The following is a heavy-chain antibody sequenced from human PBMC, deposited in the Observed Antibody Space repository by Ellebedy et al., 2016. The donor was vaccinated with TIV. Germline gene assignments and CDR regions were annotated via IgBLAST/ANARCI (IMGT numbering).Heavy chain of an antibody. D-gene: IGHD3-10*01. CDR3: AKDRRRWFGENRRYYYYGMDV. J-gene: IGHJ6*02. Sequence: SVKVSXXASGGTFSSYAISWVRQAPGQGLEWMGGIIPIFGTANYAQKLQGRVTITADESTSTAYMELSSLRSEDTAVYYCAKDRRRWFGENRRYYYYGMDVWGQGTTVTVSS. CDR1: GGTFSSYA. V-gene: IGHV1-69*13. CDR2: IIPIFGTA.